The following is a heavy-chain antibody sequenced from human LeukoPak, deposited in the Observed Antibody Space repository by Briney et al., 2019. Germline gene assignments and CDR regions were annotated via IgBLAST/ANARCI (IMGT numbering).Heavy chain of an antibody. CDR1: GFTFSSYA. D-gene: IGHD6-19*01. CDR3: AKDQQWLGVEYFQH. CDR2: ISGSGGST. J-gene: IGHJ1*01. Sequence: PGGSLRLSCAASGFTFSSYAMSWVRQAPGKGLEWVSAISGSGGSTYYADSVKGRFTISRDNSKNTLYPQMNSLRAEDTAVYYCAKDQQWLGVEYFQHWGQGTLVTVSS. V-gene: IGHV3-23*01.